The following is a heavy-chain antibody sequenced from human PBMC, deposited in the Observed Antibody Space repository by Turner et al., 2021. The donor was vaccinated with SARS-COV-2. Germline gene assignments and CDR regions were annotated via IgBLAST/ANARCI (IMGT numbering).Heavy chain of an antibody. D-gene: IGHD3-10*01. CDR1: GGSIGSSPYY. CDR2: IYYSGST. J-gene: IGHJ5*02. Sequence: QLQLQESGPGLGKPSETLSLPCTFPGGSIGSSPYYWGWIRQPPGKGLEWIGSIYYSGSTYYNPSFKSRVTISVATSKNQFYLKLSSVTAADTAVYYCARRSEGYYGSGSHWFDPWGQGTLVTVSS. V-gene: IGHV4-39*01. CDR3: ARRSEGYYGSGSHWFDP.